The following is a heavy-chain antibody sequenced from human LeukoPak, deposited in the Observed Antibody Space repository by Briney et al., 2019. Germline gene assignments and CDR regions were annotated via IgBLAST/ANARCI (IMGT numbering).Heavy chain of an antibody. CDR1: GGSISSFY. CDR2: ISYTGST. J-gene: IGHJ4*02. CDR3: AGGQTGGDY. Sequence: SETLSLTCTVSGGSISSFYWNWIRQPPGRGLEWIGYISYTGSTSYNPPLKSRVTISIDTSKNQFSLKLNSVTAADTAVYYCAGGQTGGDYWGQGNLVTVSS. D-gene: IGHD2-8*02. V-gene: IGHV4-59*01.